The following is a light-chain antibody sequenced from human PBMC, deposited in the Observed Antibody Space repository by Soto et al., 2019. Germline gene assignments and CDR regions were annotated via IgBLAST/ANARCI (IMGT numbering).Light chain of an antibody. CDR2: EVT. Sequence: QSALTQPASVSGSPGQSITISCTGTSSDIGAYDYVSWFQQYPGKAPTLLIYEVTFRPSGVSSRFSGSKSGNTASLTISGLQTEDEADYYCGSYASATLILGGGTKLTVL. J-gene: IGLJ2*01. CDR1: SSDIGAYDY. CDR3: GSYASATLI. V-gene: IGLV2-14*01.